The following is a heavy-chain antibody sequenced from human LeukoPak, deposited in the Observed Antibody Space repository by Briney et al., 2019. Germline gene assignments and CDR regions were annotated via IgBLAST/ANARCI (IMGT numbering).Heavy chain of an antibody. D-gene: IGHD1-26*01. V-gene: IGHV3-30*18. J-gene: IGHJ4*02. CDR3: AKEWARTCFFED. CDR2: ISYDGSNK. CDR1: GFTFSSYG. Sequence: GGSLRLSCAASGFTFSSYGMHWVRQAPGKGLEWVAVISYDGSNKYYADSVKGRFTISRDNSKNMLYLQMNSLRAEDTAVYYCAKEWARTCFFEDWGQGTLVTVSS.